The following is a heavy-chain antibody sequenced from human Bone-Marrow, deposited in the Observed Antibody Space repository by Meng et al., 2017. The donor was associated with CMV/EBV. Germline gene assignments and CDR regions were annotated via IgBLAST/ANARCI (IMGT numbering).Heavy chain of an antibody. CDR2: ISPYDGDT. CDR3: ARDLEDCGSTTCYEDCFDP. CDR1: GYSFTDYG. D-gene: IGHD2-2*01. J-gene: IGHJ5*02. V-gene: IGHV1-18*01. Sequence: ASVKVSCKASGYSFTDYGISWVRQAPGQGLEWVGWISPYDGDTNYARKLQGRVTMTTDTSTTTAYMELRSLRSDDTAVYYCARDLEDCGSTTCYEDCFDPWGQGTLVTVSS.